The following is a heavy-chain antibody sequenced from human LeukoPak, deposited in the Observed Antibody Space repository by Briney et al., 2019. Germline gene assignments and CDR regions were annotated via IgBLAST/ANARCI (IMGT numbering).Heavy chain of an antibody. CDR2: INPNSGGT. Sequence: ASVKVSCKASGYTFTSYYMHWVRQAPGQGLEWMGWINPNSGGTNYAQKFQGRVTMTRDTSISTAYMELSRLRSDDTAVYYCARAGVAMVRGVITPHYFDYWGQGTLVTVSS. CDR3: ARAGVAMVRGVITPHYFDY. J-gene: IGHJ4*02. D-gene: IGHD3-10*01. CDR1: GYTFTSYY. V-gene: IGHV1-2*02.